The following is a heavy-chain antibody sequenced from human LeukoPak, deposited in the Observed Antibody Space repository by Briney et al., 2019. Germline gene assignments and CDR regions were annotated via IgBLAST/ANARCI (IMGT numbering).Heavy chain of an antibody. CDR2: ISGSGGST. CDR1: GFTFSSYA. V-gene: IGHV3-23*01. Sequence: SGGSLRLSCAASGFTFSSYAMSWVRQAPGKGLEWVSAISGSGGSTYYADSAKGRFTISRDNSKNTLYLQMNSLRAEDTAVYYCAHISSSWPDYWGQGTLVTASS. CDR3: AHISSSWPDY. D-gene: IGHD6-13*01. J-gene: IGHJ4*02.